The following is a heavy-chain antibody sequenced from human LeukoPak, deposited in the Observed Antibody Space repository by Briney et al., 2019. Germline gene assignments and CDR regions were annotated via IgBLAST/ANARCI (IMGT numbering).Heavy chain of an antibody. D-gene: IGHD2-2*01. CDR1: GGTFGTYS. J-gene: IGHJ4*02. CDR2: IIPLSRTA. CDR3: ARAPDFTNPLDY. V-gene: IGHV1-69*13. Sequence: ASVKVSCKASGGTFGTYSLNWVRQAPGQGLQWMGGIIPLSRTAKYALNLKGRVTIVADESTTAVHMELNSLKFEDTAVYYCARAPDFTNPLDYWGQGTLVTVSS.